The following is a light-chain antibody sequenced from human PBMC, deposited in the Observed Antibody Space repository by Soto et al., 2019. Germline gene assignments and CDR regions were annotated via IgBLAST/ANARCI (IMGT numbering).Light chain of an antibody. Sequence: DIQMTQSPSSLSASVGDRVTITCQASQDISKYLNWYQQKPGKAPKLLIYDASNLEAGVPSRFSGTGSGTFYTFTISSLHPEDFATYHCQQYDSIPFTFGPGTKVEIQ. CDR3: QQYDSIPFT. V-gene: IGKV1-33*01. CDR2: DAS. CDR1: QDISKY. J-gene: IGKJ3*01.